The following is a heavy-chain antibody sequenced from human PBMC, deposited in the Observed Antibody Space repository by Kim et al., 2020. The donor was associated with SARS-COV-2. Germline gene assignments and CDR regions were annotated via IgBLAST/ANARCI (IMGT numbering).Heavy chain of an antibody. Sequence: GGSLRLSCVASGFTFSSYSMHWVRQAPGKGLEWVAVLSYDGSKTYYADSVKGRFTISRDNSKNTLYLQMNSLRPEDTAVYYCARGSGWTPLGYFQHWGQGTLVTVS. J-gene: IGHJ1*01. CDR2: LSYDGSKT. D-gene: IGHD3-22*01. V-gene: IGHV3-30-3*01. CDR3: ARGSGWTPLGYFQH. CDR1: GFTFSSYS.